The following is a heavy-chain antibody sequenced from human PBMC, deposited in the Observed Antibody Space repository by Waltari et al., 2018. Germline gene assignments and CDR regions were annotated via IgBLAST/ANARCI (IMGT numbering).Heavy chain of an antibody. CDR2: IYYSGNT. J-gene: IGHJ2*01. CDR1: GDSISSRGYY. D-gene: IGHD1-26*01. Sequence: QLQLQESGPGLVKPSETLSLTCTVSGDSISSRGYYWGWIRQPPGKGLEWIGSIYYSGNTYYNPSLKRRVTISVDTSKNQFSLKLSSVTAADTADYYCARDKASGSYLRYFDPWGRGALVTVSS. CDR3: ARDKASGSYLRYFDP. V-gene: IGHV4-39*07.